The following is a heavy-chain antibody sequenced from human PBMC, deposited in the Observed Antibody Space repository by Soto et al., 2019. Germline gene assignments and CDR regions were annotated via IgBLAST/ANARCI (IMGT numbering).Heavy chain of an antibody. J-gene: IGHJ6*02. Sequence: QVQLVQSGAEVKKPGSSVKVSCKASGGTFSRYSITWVRQAPGHGLEWIGRIIPIVGIASDAQKFKGRVTITADDSTSTAYMELSSLRSDDTAVYYCARESMARETRLVQAAIDGPDVWGQGTTVTVSS. D-gene: IGHD2-2*01. V-gene: IGHV1-69*02. CDR3: ARESMARETRLVQAAIDGPDV. CDR2: IIPIVGIA. CDR1: GGTFSRYS.